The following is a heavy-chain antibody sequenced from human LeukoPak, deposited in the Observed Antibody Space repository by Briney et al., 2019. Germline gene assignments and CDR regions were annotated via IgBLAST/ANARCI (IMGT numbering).Heavy chain of an antibody. V-gene: IGHV1-2*02. D-gene: IGHD2-15*01. CDR3: ASEAICAGGSCYLQRVAS. CDR2: IDTNTGDT. Sequence: ASVKVSCKASGYTFTAYYMHWVRQAPGQGPEWMGWIDTNTGDTKYAQKFQGRVTITRDTSIGTAYTELSSLISDDTAVYYCASEAICAGGSCYLQRVASWGPGTLVTVSS. CDR1: GYTFTAYY. J-gene: IGHJ4*02.